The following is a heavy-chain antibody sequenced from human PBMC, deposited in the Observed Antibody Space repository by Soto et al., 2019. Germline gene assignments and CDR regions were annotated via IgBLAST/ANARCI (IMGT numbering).Heavy chain of an antibody. CDR2: INHSGST. D-gene: IGHD3-10*01. Sequence: PSETLSLTCAVYGGSFSGYYWSWIRQPPGKGLEWIGEINHSGSTNYNPSLKSRVTISVDTSKNQFSLKLSSVTAADTAVYYCARGRAIITMVRGVIIKAPRYFDYWGQGTLVTVSS. V-gene: IGHV4-34*01. J-gene: IGHJ4*02. CDR3: ARGRAIITMVRGVIIKAPRYFDY. CDR1: GGSFSGYY.